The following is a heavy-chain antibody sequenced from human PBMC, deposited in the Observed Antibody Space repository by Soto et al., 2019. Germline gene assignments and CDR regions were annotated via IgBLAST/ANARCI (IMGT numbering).Heavy chain of an antibody. D-gene: IGHD3-22*01. J-gene: IGHJ4*02. CDR1: GYSFTNYW. Sequence: GESLKISCKGSGYSFTNYWIGWVRQMPGKGLEWMGIIYPGDSDTRYSPSFQGQVTISADKSISTAYLQWSSLQASDTAMYYCASQFRNYYDSSGYYYYWGQGTLVTVSS. V-gene: IGHV5-51*01. CDR3: ASQFRNYYDSSGYYYY. CDR2: IYPGDSDT.